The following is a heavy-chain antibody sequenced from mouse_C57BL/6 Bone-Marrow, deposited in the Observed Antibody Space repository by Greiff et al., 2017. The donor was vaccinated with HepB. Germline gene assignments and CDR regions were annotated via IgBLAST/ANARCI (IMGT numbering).Heavy chain of an antibody. V-gene: IGHV2-5*01. CDR1: GFSLTSYG. Sequence: QVQLKQSGPGLVQPSQRLSITCTVSGFSLTSYGVHWVRQSPGKGLEWLGVIWRGGSTDYNAAFMSRLSITKDNSKSQVFFKMNSLQADDTAIYYCAKIYYGSQPRGYFDVWGTGTTVTVSS. CDR2: IWRGGST. CDR3: AKIYYGSQPRGYFDV. D-gene: IGHD1-1*01. J-gene: IGHJ1*03.